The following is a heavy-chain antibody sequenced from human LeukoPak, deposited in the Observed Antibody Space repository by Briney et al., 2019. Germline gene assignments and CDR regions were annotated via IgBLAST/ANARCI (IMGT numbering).Heavy chain of an antibody. CDR3: ARHRNEYDYGDYQVIDY. Sequence: SETLSLTCTVSGGSISSSSYYWGWIRQPPGKGLEWIGSIYYSGSTYYNPSLKSRVTISVDTSKNQFSLKLSSVTAVDTAVYYCARHRNEYDYGDYQVIDYWGQGTLVTVSS. J-gene: IGHJ4*02. CDR2: IYYSGST. D-gene: IGHD4-17*01. CDR1: GGSISSSSYY. V-gene: IGHV4-39*01.